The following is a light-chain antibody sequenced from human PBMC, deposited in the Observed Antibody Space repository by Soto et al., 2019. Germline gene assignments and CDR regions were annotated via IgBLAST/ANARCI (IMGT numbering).Light chain of an antibody. V-gene: IGLV2-8*01. CDR1: SSDLGGYNF. CDR3: SSYAGNNNLV. CDR2: EVS. Sequence: QSALTQPPSASGSPGQSVTISCTGTSSDLGGYNFVSWYQQHPGKAPKLLIYEVSKRPSGVPDRFSASKSGNTASLTVSGLQAEDEADYYCSSYAGNNNLVFGGGTKLTVL. J-gene: IGLJ2*01.